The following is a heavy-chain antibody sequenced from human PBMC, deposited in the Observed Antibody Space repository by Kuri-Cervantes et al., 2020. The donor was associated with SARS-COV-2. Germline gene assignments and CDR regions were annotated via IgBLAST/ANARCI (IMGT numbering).Heavy chain of an antibody. CDR2: VKTNSGNT. D-gene: IGHD2-21*01. CDR1: ETTFPNYD. V-gene: IGHV1-8*01. CDR3: YCAPKEGFDS. J-gene: IGHJ4*02. Sequence: ASVKVSCKAPETTFPNYDINWARQATGQGLEWMGMVKTNSGNTLYAQIFQGRVTMTRDTSTSTVYMELSSLTSEGTAIYYCYCAPKEGFDSWGQGTLVTVSS.